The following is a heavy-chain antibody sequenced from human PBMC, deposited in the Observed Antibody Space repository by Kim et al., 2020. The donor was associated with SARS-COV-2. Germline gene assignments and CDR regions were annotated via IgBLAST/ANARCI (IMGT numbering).Heavy chain of an antibody. CDR1: GDTFSSYA. Sequence: SVKVSCKASGDTFSSYAISWVRQAPGQGLEWMGGIIPIFGTANYAQKFQGRVTITADESTSTAYMELSSLRSEDTAVYYCARIDYGDYAGPAFDIWGQGTMVTVSS. D-gene: IGHD4-17*01. CDR3: ARIDYGDYAGPAFDI. V-gene: IGHV1-69*13. J-gene: IGHJ3*02. CDR2: IIPIFGTA.